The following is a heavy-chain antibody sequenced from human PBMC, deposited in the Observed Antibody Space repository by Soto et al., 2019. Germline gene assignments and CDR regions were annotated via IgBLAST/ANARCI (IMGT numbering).Heavy chain of an antibody. J-gene: IGHJ4*02. CDR3: TTYDYIWGNYRYRWAY. CDR1: GFTFSDSW. D-gene: IGHD3-16*02. Sequence: EVQLVESGGGLVKPGGSLRLSCAASGFTFSDSWMGWVRQGPGRGLEWVGRILSKTDGGTTDYAAPVKGRFTISRDDSKNTLYLQMNSLKSEDTAVYYYTTYDYIWGNYRYRWAYWGQGTLVTVSS. CDR2: ILSKTDGGTT. V-gene: IGHV3-15*01.